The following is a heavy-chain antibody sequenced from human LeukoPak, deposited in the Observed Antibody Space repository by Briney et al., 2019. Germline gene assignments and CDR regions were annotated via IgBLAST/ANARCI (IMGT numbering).Heavy chain of an antibody. CDR2: INQDGSEK. J-gene: IGHJ4*02. Sequence: DPGGSLRLSCAASGFTLITYWMTWVRQAPGKGLEWVANINQDGSEKYYVGSVKGRFTISRDNSRNTLYLQMNSLRAEDTAVYYCAKGGYSYDSSGHNYFDYWGQGTLVTVSS. V-gene: IGHV3-7*01. D-gene: IGHD3-22*01. CDR1: GFTLITYW. CDR3: AKGGYSYDSSGHNYFDY.